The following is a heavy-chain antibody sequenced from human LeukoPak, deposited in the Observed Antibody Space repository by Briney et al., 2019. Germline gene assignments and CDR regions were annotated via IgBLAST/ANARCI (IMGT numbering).Heavy chain of an antibody. Sequence: PGRSLRLSCAASGFTFDDYAMHWVRQAPGKGLEWVSGISWNSGSIGYVGSVKGRFTISRDNAKNSLYLQMNSLRAEDTAVYYCARGMDYYDSSGYLYFDYWGQGTLVTVSS. CDR3: ARGMDYYDSSGYLYFDY. V-gene: IGHV3-9*01. CDR1: GFTFDDYA. D-gene: IGHD3-22*01. CDR2: ISWNSGSI. J-gene: IGHJ4*02.